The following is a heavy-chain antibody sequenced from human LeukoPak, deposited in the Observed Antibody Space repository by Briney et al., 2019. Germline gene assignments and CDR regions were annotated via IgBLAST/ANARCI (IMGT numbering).Heavy chain of an antibody. Sequence: PGGSLRLSCAASGFTFSSYAMGWVRRAPGKGLEWVSSISGSGGNTYYAQSVKGRFTISGDNSENTLYLQMDTLRADDTALYFCAKDPYNTAVANTNGWFDPWGQGTLVTVSS. J-gene: IGHJ5*02. V-gene: IGHV3-23*01. CDR3: AKDPYNTAVANTNGWFDP. CDR2: ISGSGGNT. CDR1: GFTFSSYA. D-gene: IGHD6-19*01.